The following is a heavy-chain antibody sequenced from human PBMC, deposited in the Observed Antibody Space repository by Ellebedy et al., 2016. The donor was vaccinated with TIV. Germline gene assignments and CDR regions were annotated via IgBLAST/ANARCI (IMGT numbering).Heavy chain of an antibody. CDR3: ARAHCTNAVCPEVDP. V-gene: IGHV1-24*01. D-gene: IGHD2-8*01. J-gene: IGHJ5*02. CDR1: GYTLTELS. CDR2: FDPEDGET. Sequence: ASVKVSCKVSGYTLTELSMHWVRQAPGKGLEWMGGFDPEDGETIYAQKFQGRVTMTEDTSTDTAYMELSSLKSEDTAVYYCARAHCTNAVCPEVDPWGQGTLVTVSS.